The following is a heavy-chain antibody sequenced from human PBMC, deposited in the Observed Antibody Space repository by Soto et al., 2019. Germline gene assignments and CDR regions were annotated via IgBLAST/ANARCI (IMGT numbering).Heavy chain of an antibody. D-gene: IGHD1-1*01. Sequence: SETLSLTCSVSGGSISSSSYFWGWIRQPPGKGLEWIGSIYYSGSTYYNPSLKSRVIRSVDRSKNQFSLKVRSVTAADTAVYFCARGVLYWGQGTLVTVSS. CDR3: ARGVLY. J-gene: IGHJ4*02. CDR2: IYYSGST. CDR1: GGSISSSSYF. V-gene: IGHV4-39*07.